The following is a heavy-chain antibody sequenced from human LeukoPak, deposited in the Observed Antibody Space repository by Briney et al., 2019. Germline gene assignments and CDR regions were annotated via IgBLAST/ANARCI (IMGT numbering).Heavy chain of an antibody. CDR2: INPSGGST. V-gene: IGHV1-46*01. CDR1: GYTFTSSY. J-gene: IGHJ5*02. Sequence: ASVKVSCKASGYTFTSSYMHWVRQAPGQGLEWMGIINPSGGSTSYAQKFQGRVTMTRDMSTSTVYMELSSLRSEDTAVYYCARDQSIAVAGQFHHWFDPWGQGTLVTVSS. CDR3: ARDQSIAVAGQFHHWFDP. D-gene: IGHD6-19*01.